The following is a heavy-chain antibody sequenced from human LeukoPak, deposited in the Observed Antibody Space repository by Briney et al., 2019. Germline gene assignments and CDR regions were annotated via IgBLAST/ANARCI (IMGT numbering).Heavy chain of an antibody. D-gene: IGHD5-12*01. Sequence: GGSLRLSCAASGFNVSYYSMNWVRQAPGKGLEWVSYISFSNSTLYYADSVRGRFTISRDNAKNSLSLQMNSLRGEDTAVYYCAGGGATSFDYWGQGILVTVSS. V-gene: IGHV3-48*04. J-gene: IGHJ4*02. CDR2: ISFSNSTL. CDR3: AGGGATSFDY. CDR1: GFNVSYYS.